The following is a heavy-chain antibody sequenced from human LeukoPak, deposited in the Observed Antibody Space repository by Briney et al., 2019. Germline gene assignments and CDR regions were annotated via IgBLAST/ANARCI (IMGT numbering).Heavy chain of an antibody. J-gene: IGHJ4*02. V-gene: IGHV3-23*01. D-gene: IGHD6-13*01. CDR3: AKDLRSSSWYCYFDY. CDR2: ISGSGGST. Sequence: GGSLRLSCAASGFTFSSYAMSWVRQAPGKGLEWVSAISGSGGSTYYADSVKGRFTISRNNSKNTLYLQMNSLRAEDTAVYYCAKDLRSSSWYCYFDYWGQGTPVTVSS. CDR1: GFTFSSYA.